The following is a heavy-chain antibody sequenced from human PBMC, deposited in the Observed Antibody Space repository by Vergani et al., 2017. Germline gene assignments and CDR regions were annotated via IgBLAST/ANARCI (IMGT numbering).Heavy chain of an antibody. D-gene: IGHD1-26*01. CDR2: INPSGGST. CDR3: ARDRVGATTRAAFDI. Sequence: QVQLVQSGAEVKKPGASVKVSCKASGYTFTSYYMHWVRQAPGQGLEWMGIINPSGGSTSYAQKFQGRVTITADESTSTAYMELSSLRSEDTAVYYCARDRVGATTRAAFDIWGQGTMVTVSS. V-gene: IGHV1-46*01. CDR1: GYTFTSYY. J-gene: IGHJ3*02.